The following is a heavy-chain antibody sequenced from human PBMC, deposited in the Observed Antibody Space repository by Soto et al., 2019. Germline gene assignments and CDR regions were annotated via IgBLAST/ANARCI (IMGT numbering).Heavy chain of an antibody. D-gene: IGHD3-10*01. Sequence: GASVKVSCKASGYTFTNNPMHWVRQAPGQRLEWMGWINAGNGDTKYSQKFQGRVSITRDTSASIAYMEVSSLTSEDTAVYYCARDDSGLLGYWGQGTLVTVSS. CDR1: GYTFTNNP. V-gene: IGHV1-3*01. CDR2: INAGNGDT. CDR3: ARDDSGLLGY. J-gene: IGHJ4*02.